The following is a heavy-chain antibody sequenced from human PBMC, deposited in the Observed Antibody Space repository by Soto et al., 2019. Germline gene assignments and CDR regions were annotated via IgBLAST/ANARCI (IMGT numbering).Heavy chain of an antibody. Sequence: PSETLSLTFTVSDGSISNFYWSWIRQPPGKGLEWIGYISSSGNTNYNPSLKSRVSISVDTSKNQFSLNLTSVTAADTAVYYCARAPMVLTRSYFDSWGQGTPVTVS. CDR1: DGSISNFY. D-gene: IGHD3-22*01. V-gene: IGHV4-59*01. J-gene: IGHJ4*02. CDR3: ARAPMVLTRSYFDS. CDR2: ISSSGNT.